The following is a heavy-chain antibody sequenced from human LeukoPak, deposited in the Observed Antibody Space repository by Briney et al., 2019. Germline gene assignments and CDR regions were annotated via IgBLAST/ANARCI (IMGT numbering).Heavy chain of an antibody. V-gene: IGHV5-51*01. J-gene: IGHJ4*02. D-gene: IGHD6-13*01. CDR3: ARLDPHKYSSSWYRVGGDY. CDR1: GYSFTSYW. Sequence: GESLKISCKGSGYSFTSYWIGWVRQMPGKGLEWMGIIYPGDSDTRYSPSFQGQVTISADKSISTAYLQWSSLKASDTAMYHCARLDPHKYSSSWYRVGGDYWGQGTLVTVSS. CDR2: IYPGDSDT.